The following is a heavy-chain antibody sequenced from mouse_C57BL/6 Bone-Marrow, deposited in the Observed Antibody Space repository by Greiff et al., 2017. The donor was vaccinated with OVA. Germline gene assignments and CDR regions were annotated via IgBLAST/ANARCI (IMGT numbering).Heavy chain of an antibody. J-gene: IGHJ4*01. CDR3: AISLDGAGYECYAMDY. V-gene: IGHV1-74*01. CDR1: GYTFTSYW. CDR2: IHPSDSDT. D-gene: IGHD3-2*02. Sequence: VQLQQPGAELVKPGASVKVSCKASGYTFTSYWMHWVKQRPGQGLEWIGRIHPSDSDTNYNQKFKGKATLTVDKSSSTAYMQLSSLTSEDSAVYYVAISLDGAGYECYAMDYWGQGTSVTVSA.